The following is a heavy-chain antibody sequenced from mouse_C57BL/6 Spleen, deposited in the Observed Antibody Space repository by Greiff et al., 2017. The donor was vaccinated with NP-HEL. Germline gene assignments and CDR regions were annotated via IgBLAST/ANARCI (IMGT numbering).Heavy chain of an antibody. CDR3: ARRQLGRRAMDY. Sequence: QVQLQQSGAELVKPGASVKMSCKASGYTFTSYWITWVKQRPGQGLEWIGDIYPGSGSTNYNEKFKSKATLTVDTSSSTAYMQLSSLTSEDSAVYYCARRQLGRRAMDYWGQGTSVTVSS. V-gene: IGHV1-55*01. J-gene: IGHJ4*01. CDR2: IYPGSGST. D-gene: IGHD4-1*02. CDR1: GYTFTSYW.